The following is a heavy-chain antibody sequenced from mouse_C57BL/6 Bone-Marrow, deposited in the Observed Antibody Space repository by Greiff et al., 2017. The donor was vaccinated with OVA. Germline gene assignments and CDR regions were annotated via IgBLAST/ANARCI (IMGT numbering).Heavy chain of an antibody. CDR2: ISDGGSYT. D-gene: IGHD1-1*01. V-gene: IGHV5-4*01. J-gene: IGHJ2*01. CDR1: GFTFSSYA. CDR3: ARVYYRSSYFDD. Sequence: EVQGVESGGGLVKPGGSLKLSCAASGFTFSSYAMSWVRQTPEKRLEWVATISDGGSYTYYPDNVKGRFTISRDNAKNNQYLQMSHLTSEDTAMYYGARVYYRSSYFDDWGQGTTLTVSS.